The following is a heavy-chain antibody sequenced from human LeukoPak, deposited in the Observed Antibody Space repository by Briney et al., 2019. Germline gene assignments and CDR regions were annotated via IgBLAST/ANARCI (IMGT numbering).Heavy chain of an antibody. Sequence: GASVKVSCKASGYTFTGYYMHWVRQAPGQGLEWMGWINPSSGDTNYAQKFQGRVTMTRDTSINTAYMELSRLRTDDTAVYYCAKNPYEYYFDYWGQGTLVTVSS. D-gene: IGHD5-12*01. CDR1: GYTFTGYY. CDR3: AKNPYEYYFDY. CDR2: INPSSGDT. V-gene: IGHV1-2*02. J-gene: IGHJ4*02.